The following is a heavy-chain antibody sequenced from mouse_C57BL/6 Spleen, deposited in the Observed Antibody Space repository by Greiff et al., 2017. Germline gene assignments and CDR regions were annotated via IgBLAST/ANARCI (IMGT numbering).Heavy chain of an antibody. CDR2: IHPNSGST. J-gene: IGHJ3*01. CDR3: AKGIWDWLAY. Sequence: QVQLQQPGAELVKPGASVKLSCKASGYTFTSYWMHWVKQRPGQGLEWIGMIHPNSGSTNYNEKFKSKATLTVDKSSRTAYMQLSSLTSEYSAVYYCAKGIWDWLAYWGQGTLVTVSA. D-gene: IGHD4-1*01. CDR1: GYTFTSYW. V-gene: IGHV1-64*01.